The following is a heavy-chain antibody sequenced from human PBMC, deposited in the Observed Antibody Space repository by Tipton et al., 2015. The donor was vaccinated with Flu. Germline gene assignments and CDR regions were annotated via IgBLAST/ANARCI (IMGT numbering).Heavy chain of an antibody. J-gene: IGHJ6*02. CDR2: INYGGGT. D-gene: IGHD3-10*01. V-gene: IGHV4-59*12. CDR3: ARVARGTFGELFDSGMDV. CDR1: GGSITGYH. Sequence: TLSLTCAVSGGSITGYHWSWIRQSPGKGLEWIGYINYGGGTNYNPSFKSRVTMSVDTSRNQFSLRLSSVTAADTAVYFCARVARGTFGELFDSGMDVWGQGTTVYVSS.